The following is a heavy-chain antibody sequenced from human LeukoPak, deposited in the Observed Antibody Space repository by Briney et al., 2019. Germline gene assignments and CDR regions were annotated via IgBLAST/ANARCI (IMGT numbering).Heavy chain of an antibody. Sequence: SETLSLTCTVSGGSISSGDYYWSWIRQPPGKGLEWIGYIYHSGSTYYNPSLKSRVTISVDRSKNQFSLKLSSVTAADTAVYYCARDKIGGYCSSTSCYRGNWFDPWGQGTLVTVSS. CDR3: ARDKIGGYCSSTSCYRGNWFDP. D-gene: IGHD2-2*01. J-gene: IGHJ5*02. CDR1: GGSISSGDYY. CDR2: IYHSGST. V-gene: IGHV4-30-4*01.